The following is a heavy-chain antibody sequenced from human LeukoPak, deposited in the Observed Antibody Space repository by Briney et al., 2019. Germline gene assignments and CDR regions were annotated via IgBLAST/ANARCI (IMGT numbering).Heavy chain of an antibody. V-gene: IGHV3-66*01. Sequence: PGGSLRLSCAASGFTVSSNYMSWVRQAPGKGLEWVSVIYSGGSTYCADSVKGRFTISRDNSKNTLYLQMNSLRAEDTAVYYCARDRIGRKVGGFDYWGQGTLVTVSS. CDR3: ARDRIGRKVGGFDY. J-gene: IGHJ4*02. D-gene: IGHD1-14*01. CDR2: IYSGGST. CDR1: GFTVSSNY.